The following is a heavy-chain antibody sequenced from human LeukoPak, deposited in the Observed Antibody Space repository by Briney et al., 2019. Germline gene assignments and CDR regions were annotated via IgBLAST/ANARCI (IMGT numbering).Heavy chain of an antibody. CDR3: ATTTFYDFWSGSYYYMDV. V-gene: IGHV3-7*01. D-gene: IGHD3-3*01. Sequence: GGSLRLSCAASGFTFSSYWMSWVRQAPGKGLEWVANIKQDGSEKYYVDSVKGRFTISRDNAKNSLYLQMNSLRAEDTAVYYCATTTFYDFWSGSYYYMDVWGKGTTVTVSS. J-gene: IGHJ6*03. CDR2: IKQDGSEK. CDR1: GFTFSSYW.